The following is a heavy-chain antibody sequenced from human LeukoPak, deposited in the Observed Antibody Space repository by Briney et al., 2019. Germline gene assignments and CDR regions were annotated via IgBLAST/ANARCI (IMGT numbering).Heavy chain of an antibody. CDR2: IDYSGST. J-gene: IGHJ4*02. D-gene: IGHD3-3*01. V-gene: IGHV4-59*01. Sequence: SETLSLTCTVSGGSISSYYWSWIRQPPGKGLECLGYIDYSGSTNYNPSLKSRVTISVDTSKNQFSLKLTSVTAADTAVYFCARSHAQKWSGYSHWGQGTLVTVSS. CDR3: ARSHAQKWSGYSH. CDR1: GGSISSYY.